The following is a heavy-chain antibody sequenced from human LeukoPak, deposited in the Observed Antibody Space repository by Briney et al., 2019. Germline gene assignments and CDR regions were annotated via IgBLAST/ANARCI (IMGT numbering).Heavy chain of an antibody. CDR2: ISSSSGYI. Sequence: GGSLRPSCAASGFTFSSYSMNWVRQAPGKGLEWVSSISSSSGYIYYADSVKGRFTISRDNSKNTLYLQMNSLRAEDTAVYYCAKGPDVIVGVPTGFDYWGQGTLVTVSS. V-gene: IGHV3-21*04. CDR1: GFTFSSYS. J-gene: IGHJ4*02. CDR3: AKGPDVIVGVPTGFDY. D-gene: IGHD1-26*01.